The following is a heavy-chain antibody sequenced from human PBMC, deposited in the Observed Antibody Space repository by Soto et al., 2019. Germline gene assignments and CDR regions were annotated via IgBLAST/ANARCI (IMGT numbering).Heavy chain of an antibody. D-gene: IGHD6-13*01. J-gene: IGHJ6*02. V-gene: IGHV4-34*01. Sequence: SETLSLTCAVYGGSFSGHYWSWIRQYPGKGLEWIGEINHSGSTNYNPSLKSRVTISVDTSKNQFSLKLSSVTAADTAVYYCARGLEEQQLVRYYYYGMEVWGQGTTVTVSS. CDR1: GGSFSGHY. CDR2: INHSGST. CDR3: ARGLEEQQLVRYYYYGMEV.